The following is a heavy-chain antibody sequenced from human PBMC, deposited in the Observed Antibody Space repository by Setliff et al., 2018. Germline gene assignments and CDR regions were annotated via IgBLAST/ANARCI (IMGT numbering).Heavy chain of an antibody. Sequence: PSETLSLTCTVSGGSFTPYYWSWIRQPPGKGLEWIGYVYYSGTAYYNPSLRSRIAVSVDTSKNQFSLRLNSVTAADTAVYFCARAAARAEYSDTSAYLPFDFWGLGTLVTVS. CDR3: ARAAARAEYSDTSAYLPFDF. D-gene: IGHD3-16*01. J-gene: IGHJ4*02. CDR2: VYYSGTA. V-gene: IGHV4-59*08. CDR1: GGSFTPYY.